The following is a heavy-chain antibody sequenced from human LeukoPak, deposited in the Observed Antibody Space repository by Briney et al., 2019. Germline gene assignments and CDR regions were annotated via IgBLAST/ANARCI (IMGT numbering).Heavy chain of an antibody. CDR2: IYTSGST. D-gene: IGHD5-12*01. Sequence: SETLSLTCTASGGSISSYYWSWTRQPAGKGLEWIGRIYTSGSTNYNPSLKSRVTMSVDTSKNQFSLKLSSVTAADTAVYYCARNLRFGYDAFDYWGQGTLVTVSS. CDR1: GGSISSYY. V-gene: IGHV4-4*07. J-gene: IGHJ4*02. CDR3: ARNLRFGYDAFDY.